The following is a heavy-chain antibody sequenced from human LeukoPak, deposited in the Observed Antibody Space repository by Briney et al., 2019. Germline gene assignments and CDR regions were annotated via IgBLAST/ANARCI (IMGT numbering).Heavy chain of an antibody. CDR2: MSYDENNK. CDR3: AKGRHYDILAGRGGFDY. V-gene: IGHV3-30*18. J-gene: IGHJ4*02. Sequence: PGGSLRLSCAASGFTFSTYWMHWVRQAPGKGLEWVAVMSYDENNKYYADSVKGRFTISRDNSKNTLYLQMNSLRAEDTAVYYCAKGRHYDILAGRGGFDYWGQGTLVAVSS. CDR1: GFTFSTYW. D-gene: IGHD3-9*01.